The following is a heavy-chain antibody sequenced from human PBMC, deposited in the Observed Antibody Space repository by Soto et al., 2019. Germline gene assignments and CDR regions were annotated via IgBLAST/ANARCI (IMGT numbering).Heavy chain of an antibody. CDR3: ARETASGTTNLDY. J-gene: IGHJ4*02. CDR1: GFTFSSYS. D-gene: IGHD1-7*01. CDR2: ITSSSAFL. V-gene: IGHV3-21*01. Sequence: PGGSLRLSCAASGFTFSSYSMNWVRQAPGKGLEWVSSITSSSAFLYYADSLKGRFTISRDNARNPLYLQMHSLRAEDTAVYYCARETASGTTNLDYWGQGTLVTVSS.